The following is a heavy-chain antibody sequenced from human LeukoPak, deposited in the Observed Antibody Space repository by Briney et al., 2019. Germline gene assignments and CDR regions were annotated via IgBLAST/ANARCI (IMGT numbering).Heavy chain of an antibody. J-gene: IGHJ4*02. Sequence: SVKVSCKASGGTFSSYAISWVRQAPGHGLEWMGRIIPIFGTANYAQKFQGRVTITTDESTSTAYMELSSLRSEDTAVYYCARDTPHIYYDSSGYYFDYWGQGTLVTVSS. V-gene: IGHV1-69*05. D-gene: IGHD3-22*01. CDR1: GGTFSSYA. CDR3: ARDTPHIYYDSSGYYFDY. CDR2: IIPIFGTA.